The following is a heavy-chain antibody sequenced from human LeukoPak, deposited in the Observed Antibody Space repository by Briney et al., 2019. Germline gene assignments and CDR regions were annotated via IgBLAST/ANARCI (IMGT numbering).Heavy chain of an antibody. Sequence: GRSLRLSCAASGFTFSSYGMHWVRQAPGKGLEWVAVISYDGSNKYYADSVKGRFTIFRDNSKNTLYLQMNSLRAEDTAVYYCAREFRGYFDYWGQGTLVTVSS. CDR2: ISYDGSNK. V-gene: IGHV3-30*03. CDR1: GFTFSSYG. J-gene: IGHJ4*02. CDR3: AREFRGYFDY.